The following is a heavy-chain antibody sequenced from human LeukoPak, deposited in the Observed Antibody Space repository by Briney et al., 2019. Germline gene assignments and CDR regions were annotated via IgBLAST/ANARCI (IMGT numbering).Heavy chain of an antibody. CDR3: ARGSVEYYYDSSGYYVDY. J-gene: IGHJ4*02. D-gene: IGHD3-22*01. CDR2: INHSGST. CDR1: GFTFSNCA. Sequence: GSLRLSCAASGFTFSNCAMTWIRQPPGKGLEWIGEINHSGSTNYNPSLKSRVTISVDTSKNQFSLKLSSVTAADTAVYYCARGSVEYYYDSSGYYVDYWGQGTLVTVSS. V-gene: IGHV4-34*01.